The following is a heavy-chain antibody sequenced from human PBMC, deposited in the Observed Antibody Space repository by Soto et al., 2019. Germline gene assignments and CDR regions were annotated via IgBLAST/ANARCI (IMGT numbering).Heavy chain of an antibody. V-gene: IGHV1-58*01. D-gene: IGHD4-17*01. CDR3: AAKDYGGRRGYYYGMDV. Sequence: RASVKVSCKASGFTFTSSAVQWVRQARGQRLEWIGWIVVGGGNTNYAQKFQERVTITRDMSTSTAYMELSSLRSGDTAVYYCAAKDYGGRRGYYYGMDVWGQGTTVTVSS. CDR2: IVVGGGNT. J-gene: IGHJ6*02. CDR1: GFTFTSSA.